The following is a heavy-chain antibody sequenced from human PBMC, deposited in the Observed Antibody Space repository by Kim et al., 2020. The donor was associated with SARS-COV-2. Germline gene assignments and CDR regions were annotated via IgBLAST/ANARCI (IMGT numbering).Heavy chain of an antibody. CDR3: ARTLELHFFDY. V-gene: IGHV1-2*02. Sequence: NYGQKFKGRVTMTRDTSISTAYMELSRLRSDDTAVYYCARTLELHFFDYWGQGTLVTVSS. J-gene: IGHJ4*02. D-gene: IGHD1-7*01.